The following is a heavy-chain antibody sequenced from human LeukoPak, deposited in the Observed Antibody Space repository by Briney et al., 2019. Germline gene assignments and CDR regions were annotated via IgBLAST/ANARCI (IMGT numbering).Heavy chain of an antibody. CDR1: GFTFSSYA. CDR3: AREDGSYLDY. CDR2: ISYDGSNK. V-gene: IGHV3-30-3*01. Sequence: GGSLRLSCAASGFTFSSYAMHWVRQAPGKGLEWVAVISYDGSNKYYADSVKGRFTISRDNSKNTLHLQMNSLRAEDTAVYYCAREDGSYLDYWGQGTLVTVSS. D-gene: IGHD1-26*01. J-gene: IGHJ4*02.